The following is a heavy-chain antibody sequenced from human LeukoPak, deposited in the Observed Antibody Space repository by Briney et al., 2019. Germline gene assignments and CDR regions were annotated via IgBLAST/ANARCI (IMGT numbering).Heavy chain of an antibody. D-gene: IGHD6-19*01. CDR3: ARTGRARRWERLVDAFDI. V-gene: IGHV5-51*01. CDR1: GYSFTSYW. J-gene: IGHJ3*02. CDR2: IYPGDSDT. Sequence: GESLKISCKGSGYSFTSYWIGWVRQMPGKGLEWMGIIYPGDSDTRYSPSFQGQVTISADKSISTAYLQWSSLKASDTAMYYCARTGRARRWERLVDAFDIWGQGTMVTVSS.